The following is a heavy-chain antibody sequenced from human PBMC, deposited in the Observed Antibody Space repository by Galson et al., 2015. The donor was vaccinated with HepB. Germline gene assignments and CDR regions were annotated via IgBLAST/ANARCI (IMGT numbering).Heavy chain of an antibody. CDR3: AKLDSSGSS. CDR1: GFIFSTYS. J-gene: IGHJ4*02. D-gene: IGHD6-19*01. Sequence: SLRLSCAASGFIFSTYSMNWVRQAPGKGLEWVAVIWYDGRDQKYADSVKGRFTISRDNSRNTLYLQMSSLRVEDTALYYCAKLDSSGSSWGQGTLVTVSS. CDR2: IWYDGRDQ. V-gene: IGHV3-33*06.